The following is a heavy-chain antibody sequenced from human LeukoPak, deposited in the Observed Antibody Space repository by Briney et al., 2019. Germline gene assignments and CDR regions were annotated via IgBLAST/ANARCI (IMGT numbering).Heavy chain of an antibody. CDR2: IYHSGST. V-gene: IGHV4-59*12. Sequence: PSETLSLTCSVSADSISRYYWSWIRQPPGKGLEWIGYIYHSGSTYYNPSLKSRVTISVDRSKNQFSLKLSSVTAADTAVYYCASWSGYYSAIDYWGQGTLVTVSS. J-gene: IGHJ4*02. CDR3: ASWSGYYSAIDY. CDR1: ADSISRYY. D-gene: IGHD3-3*01.